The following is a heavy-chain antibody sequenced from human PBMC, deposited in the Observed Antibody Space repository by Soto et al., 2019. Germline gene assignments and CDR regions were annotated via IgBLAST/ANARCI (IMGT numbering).Heavy chain of an antibody. CDR3: ARILGYCHEGSCSRAFDI. J-gene: IGHJ3*02. CDR1: GCPINNYY. V-gene: IGHV4-59*07. Sequence: SDTLSLTCTVSGCPINNYYWSWIRQPPGKGLEWIGYIYHDGATNYNPSLKSRVTISVDTSEKQFSLKLISVNDADTAVYLCARILGYCHEGSCSRAFDIWGPGTVVTVSS. CDR2: IYHDGAT. D-gene: IGHD2-15*01.